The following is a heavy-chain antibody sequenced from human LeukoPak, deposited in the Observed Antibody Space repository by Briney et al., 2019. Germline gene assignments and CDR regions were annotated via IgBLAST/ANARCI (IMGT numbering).Heavy chain of an antibody. CDR2: ISGSGDST. CDR3: AKALWFGEFGDSYGMDX. D-gene: IGHD3-10*01. J-gene: IGHJ6*01. CDR1: GFTFSSYA. V-gene: IGHV3-23*01. Sequence: GGSLRLSCAASGFTFSSYAMSWVRQAPGKGLEWVSGISGSGDSTYYADSVKGRFTISRDNSKNTLYLQMNSLRAEDTAVYYCAKALWFGEFGDSYGMDXWXQGTTVTVSS.